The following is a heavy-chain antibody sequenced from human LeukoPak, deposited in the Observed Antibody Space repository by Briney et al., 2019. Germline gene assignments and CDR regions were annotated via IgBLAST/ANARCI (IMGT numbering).Heavy chain of an antibody. CDR3: VRDKRIQLWLPDY. D-gene: IGHD5-18*01. V-gene: IGHV1-3*01. J-gene: IGHJ4*02. CDR1: GYTFTSYA. Sequence: ASVKVSCKASGYTFTSYAMHWVRQAPGQRLEWMGWINAGNGNTKYSQKFQGRVTITRDTSASTAYMELSSLRSEDTAVYYCVRDKRIQLWLPDYWGQGTLVTVSS. CDR2: INAGNGNT.